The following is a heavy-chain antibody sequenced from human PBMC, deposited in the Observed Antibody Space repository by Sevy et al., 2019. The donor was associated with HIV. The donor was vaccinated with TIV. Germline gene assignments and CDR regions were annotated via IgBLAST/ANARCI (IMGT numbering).Heavy chain of an antibody. V-gene: IGHV5-51*01. D-gene: IGHD1-26*01. J-gene: IGHJ6*02. Sequence: GESLKISWKGSGYSFTTYWIGWVRQMPGKGLEWMGIIFPGDSDTRYSPSCQGQVTISADNSISTAYLQWSSLKASDTAIYYCARARGIPHYYYGMDVWGQGTTVTVSS. CDR2: IFPGDSDT. CDR3: ARARGIPHYYYGMDV. CDR1: GYSFTTYW.